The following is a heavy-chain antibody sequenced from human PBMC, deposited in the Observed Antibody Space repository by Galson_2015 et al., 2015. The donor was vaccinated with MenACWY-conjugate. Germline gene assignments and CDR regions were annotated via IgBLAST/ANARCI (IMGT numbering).Heavy chain of an antibody. CDR2: ISGSGGSA. D-gene: IGHD3-10*01. J-gene: IGHJ6*02. V-gene: IGHV3-23*01. CDR1: GFTFSSYA. CDR3: AKNVGSGSSPRGYYGMDV. Sequence: SLRLSCAASGFTFSSYAISWVRQAPGKGLEWVSGISGSGGSAYYAESVKGRFTISRDNSKNTLYLQMNSLRVEDTAVYYCAKNVGSGSSPRGYYGMDVWGQGTTVTASS.